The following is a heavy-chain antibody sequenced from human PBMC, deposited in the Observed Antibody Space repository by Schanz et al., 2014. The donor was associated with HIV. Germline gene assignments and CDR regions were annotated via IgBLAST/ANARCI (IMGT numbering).Heavy chain of an antibody. Sequence: QVQLVQSGSEVQKPGASVKVSCKASGYSFTSYDINWVRQAPGQGLEWMGGIIPMLGTANYAQKFQGRVSINADEFTNTADMDLSSLRSDDTAIYYCARSRYGDYPYYFDYWGQGTRVIVSS. CDR2: IIPMLGTA. D-gene: IGHD4-17*01. V-gene: IGHV1-69*01. CDR1: GYSFTSYD. J-gene: IGHJ4*02. CDR3: ARSRYGDYPYYFDY.